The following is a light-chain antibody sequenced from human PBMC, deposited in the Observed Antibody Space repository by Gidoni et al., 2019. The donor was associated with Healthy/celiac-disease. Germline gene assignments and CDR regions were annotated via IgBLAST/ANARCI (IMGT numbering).Light chain of an antibody. Sequence: DIVMTQSPDSLAVSLVARATINCKSSQSVLYSSNNKNYLAWYQQKPGQPPKLLIYWASTRESGVPDRFSGSGSGTDFTLTISSLQAEDVAVYYCQQYYSTPLTFGQGTKLEIK. CDR2: WAS. CDR1: QSVLYSSNNKNY. V-gene: IGKV4-1*01. J-gene: IGKJ2*01. CDR3: QQYYSTPLT.